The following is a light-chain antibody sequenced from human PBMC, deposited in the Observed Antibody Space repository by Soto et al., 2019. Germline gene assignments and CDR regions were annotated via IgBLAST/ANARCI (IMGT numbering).Light chain of an antibody. Sequence: DIQMTQSPSTLSASVGDRVTITCRASQSISRWLAWYQRKPGKAPNLLIYKASSVDSGVPSRFSGNGSGTVFTLTISRLQPDDFATYYWQQYNSYSTFGQGTKVEIK. V-gene: IGKV1-5*03. CDR2: KAS. J-gene: IGKJ1*01. CDR1: QSISRW. CDR3: QQYNSYST.